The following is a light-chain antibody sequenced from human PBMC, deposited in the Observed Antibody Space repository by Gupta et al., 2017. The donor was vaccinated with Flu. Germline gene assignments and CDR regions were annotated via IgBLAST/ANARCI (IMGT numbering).Light chain of an antibody. Sequence: QSALTQPASVSGSPGQSIAISCTGSSSDVGAYNYVSWYQQHPGKAPKLIIYDVTNRPSGFSTRFSSSKSGNTASLTISGLQAEDEADYYCSSYGAVGLFGGGTKVTVL. CDR2: DVT. V-gene: IGLV2-14*03. CDR1: SSDVGAYNY. J-gene: IGLJ3*02. CDR3: SSYGAVGL.